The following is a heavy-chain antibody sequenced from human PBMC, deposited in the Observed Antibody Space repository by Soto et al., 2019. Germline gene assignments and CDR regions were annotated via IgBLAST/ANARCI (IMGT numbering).Heavy chain of an antibody. V-gene: IGHV4-4*02. CDR1: GDSISGSNW. CDR2: IYHSGST. Sequence: QVQLQESGPGLVKPSGTLSLNCAVSGDSISGSNWWTWVRQPPGKGLEWIGEIYHSGSTNYNTSLKGRVTISVDKSKKIFPLKLRDVTAADTAVYYCARAKRNWFDPWCQGTLVTVSS. J-gene: IGHJ5*02. CDR3: ARAKRNWFDP.